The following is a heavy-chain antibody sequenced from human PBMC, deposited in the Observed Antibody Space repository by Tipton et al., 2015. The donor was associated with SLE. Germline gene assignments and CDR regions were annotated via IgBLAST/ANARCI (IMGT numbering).Heavy chain of an antibody. J-gene: IGHJ4*02. V-gene: IGHV3-30*04. CDR2: ISFDGSNT. D-gene: IGHD3-22*01. Sequence: RSLRLSCAASGFTFSSYEMNWVRQAPGKGLEWVALISFDGSNTYYADSMKGRFTISRDNSKNTLYLQMNSLRADDTAVYFCASPYGGDYYDSSGYHLWGQGTLVTVSS. CDR1: GFTFSSYE. CDR3: ASPYGGDYYDSSGYHL.